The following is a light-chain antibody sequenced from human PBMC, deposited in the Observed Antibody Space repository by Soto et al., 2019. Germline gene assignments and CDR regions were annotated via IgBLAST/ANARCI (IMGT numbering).Light chain of an antibody. CDR3: MLYFSPDRYT. Sequence: EIVLTQTPGTLSLSPGERATLSCRASQSVTSSHVAWYQQKPGQAPRLLIYGASTRATGIPDRFSGSGSDTDFSLTIRRLDPEDFAMYYCMLYFSPDRYTFGTGTKVQIK. V-gene: IGKV3-20*01. CDR1: QSVTSSH. J-gene: IGKJ2*01. CDR2: GAS.